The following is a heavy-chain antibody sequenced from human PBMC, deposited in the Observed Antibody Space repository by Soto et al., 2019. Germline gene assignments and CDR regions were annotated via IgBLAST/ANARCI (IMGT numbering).Heavy chain of an antibody. CDR3: ARLRDSSSSRWFGR. D-gene: IGHD6-6*01. J-gene: IGHJ5*01. CDR1: GGTFSSYA. Sequence: QVQLVQSGAEVKKPGSSVKVSCKASGGTFSSYAISWVRQAPGQGLEWMGGIIPIFGTANYAQKFQGRVTITADESTSTAYMELRSLRSEETAVYDYARLRDSSSSRWFGRWGQGTLGTVSS. CDR2: IIPIFGTA. V-gene: IGHV1-69*01.